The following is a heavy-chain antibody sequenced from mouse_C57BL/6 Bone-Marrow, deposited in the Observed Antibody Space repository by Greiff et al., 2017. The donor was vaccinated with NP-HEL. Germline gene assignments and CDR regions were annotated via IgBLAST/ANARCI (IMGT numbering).Heavy chain of an antibody. CDR3: ARYYYGSRGWYVDV. D-gene: IGHD1-1*01. J-gene: IGHJ1*03. CDR1: GYTFTSYW. V-gene: IGHV1-72*01. CDR2: FDPNSGGT. Sequence: QVQLQQPGADLVKPGASVKLSCKASGYTFTSYWMHWVKQRPGRGLEWIGRFDPNSGGTKFNEQFKTKATLTVDKPSSTAYMQLSSLTSADSAVYYCARYYYGSRGWYVDVWGTGTTVTVSS.